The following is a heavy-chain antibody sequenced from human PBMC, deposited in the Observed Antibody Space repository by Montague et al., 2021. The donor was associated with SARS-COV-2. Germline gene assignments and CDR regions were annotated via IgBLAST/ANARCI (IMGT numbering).Heavy chain of an antibody. D-gene: IGHD6-19*01. CDR1: GGSISSGSCY. V-gene: IGHV4-61*09. CDR3: ARDIAVAGVFDS. Sequence: TLSLTCTVSGGSISSGSCYWSWNRQPAGKGLEWNGNITSSGSNNYNPSIKSRVTISVDKSKNPFSLKLSSVTAADSVVYYCARDIAVAGVFDSWGQGTLVTVSS. J-gene: IGHJ4*02. CDR2: ITSSGSN.